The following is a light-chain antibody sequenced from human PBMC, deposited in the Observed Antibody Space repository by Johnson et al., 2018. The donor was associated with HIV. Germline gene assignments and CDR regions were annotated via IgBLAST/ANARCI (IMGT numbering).Light chain of an antibody. V-gene: IGLV1-51*02. Sequence: QSVLTQPPSVSAAPGQKVTISCSGSSSNIGNNYVSWYQQLPGTAPKLLIYENNKRPSGIPDRFSGSKSGTSATLGITGLQTGDEADYYCGTWDSSLSAGFFGTATKVTVL. CDR1: SSNIGNNY. CDR2: ENN. CDR3: GTWDSSLSAGF. J-gene: IGLJ1*01.